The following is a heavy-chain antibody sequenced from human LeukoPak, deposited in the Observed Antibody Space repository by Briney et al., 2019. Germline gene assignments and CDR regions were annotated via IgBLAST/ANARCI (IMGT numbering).Heavy chain of an antibody. J-gene: IGHJ6*02. CDR3: ASSSPYYGMDV. Sequence: GGSLRLSCAASGFTFSDYYMSWIRQAPGKGLEWVSYISSSGSTIYYADSVKGRFTISRDNAENSLYLQMNSLRAEDTAVYYCASSSPYYGMDVWGQGTTVTVSS. V-gene: IGHV3-11*01. CDR1: GFTFSDYY. CDR2: ISSSGSTI.